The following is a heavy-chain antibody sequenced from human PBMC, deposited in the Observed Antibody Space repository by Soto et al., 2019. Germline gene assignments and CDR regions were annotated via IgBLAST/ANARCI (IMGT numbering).Heavy chain of an antibody. CDR3: AREDTAMVDY. CDR1: GFTFTSNS. Sequence: EVQLVESGGCLVKPGGSLRLSCAASGFTFTSNSMNWVRQAPGKGLEWVSSISSSSSYIYYADSVKGRFTISRDNAKNSLYLQMNSLRAQDTAVYYCAREDTAMVDYWGQGTLVTVSS. V-gene: IGHV3-21*01. CDR2: ISSSSSYI. J-gene: IGHJ4*02. D-gene: IGHD5-18*01.